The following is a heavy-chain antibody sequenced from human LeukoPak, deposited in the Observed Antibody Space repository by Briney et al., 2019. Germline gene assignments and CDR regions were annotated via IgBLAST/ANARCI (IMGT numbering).Heavy chain of an antibody. J-gene: IGHJ3*02. V-gene: IGHV4-59*01. CDR2: LYYSGST. CDR3: ARTVVVTAEHAFDI. Sequence: SETLSLTCTVSGGSIGSSYWSWIRQPPGKGLEWLGYLYYSGSTNYNPSLKSRVTISVDTSKNQFSLKLSSVTAADTAVYYCARTVVVTAEHAFDIWGQGTVVTVSS. CDR1: GGSIGSSY. D-gene: IGHD2-21*02.